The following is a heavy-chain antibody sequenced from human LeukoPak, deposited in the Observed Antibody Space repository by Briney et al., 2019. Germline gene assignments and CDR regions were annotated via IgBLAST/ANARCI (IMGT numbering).Heavy chain of an antibody. D-gene: IGHD3-10*01. CDR3: ARQSNLAGKLLSPIDY. J-gene: IGHJ4*02. CDR2: INHSGST. CDR1: GGSFSGYY. V-gene: IGHV4-34*01. Sequence: SETLSLTCAVYGGSFSGYYWSWIRQPPGKGLECIGEINHSGSTNYNPSLKSRVTISVDTSKNQFSLKLSSVTAADTAVYYCARQSNLAGKLLSPIDYWGQGTLVTVSS.